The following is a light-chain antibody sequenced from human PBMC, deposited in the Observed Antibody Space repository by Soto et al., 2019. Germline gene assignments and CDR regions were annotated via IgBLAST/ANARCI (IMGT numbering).Light chain of an antibody. Sequence: QSALPQPASVSGSPGQSITISCTGTSSDVGGYNYVSWYQQHPGEAPKLMIYEVINRPSGVSNRSSGSKSGNTASLTISGLQAEEEADYYCSSYTSSSTLVFGTGTKVTVL. J-gene: IGLJ1*01. CDR3: SSYTSSSTLV. CDR1: SSDVGGYNY. V-gene: IGLV2-14*01. CDR2: EVI.